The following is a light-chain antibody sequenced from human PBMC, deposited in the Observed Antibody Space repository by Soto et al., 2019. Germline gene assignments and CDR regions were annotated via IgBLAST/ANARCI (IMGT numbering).Light chain of an antibody. CDR3: AAWDDSLSGYV. CDR1: SSNIGTYY. J-gene: IGLJ1*01. V-gene: IGLV1-47*01. CDR2: RNN. Sequence: QSVLTQPPSASGTPGQRVTISCSGSSSNIGTYYVSWYQQLPGTAPKLLIYRNNQRPSGVPDRFSGSKSGTSASLASSGLRSDDEADYYCAAWDDSLSGYVFGTGTKLTVL.